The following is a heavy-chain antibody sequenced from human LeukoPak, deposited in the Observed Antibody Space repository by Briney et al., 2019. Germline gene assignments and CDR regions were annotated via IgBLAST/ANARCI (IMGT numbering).Heavy chain of an antibody. Sequence: GASVKVSCKASGYTFTSYGISWVRQAPGQGLEWMGWISAYNGNTNNAQKLQGRVTMTTDTSTSTAYMELRSLRSDDTAVYYCARGLYSSSWSHQYYFDYWGQGTLVTVSS. CDR1: GYTFTSYG. CDR2: ISAYNGNT. CDR3: ARGLYSSSWSHQYYFDY. D-gene: IGHD6-13*01. J-gene: IGHJ4*02. V-gene: IGHV1-18*04.